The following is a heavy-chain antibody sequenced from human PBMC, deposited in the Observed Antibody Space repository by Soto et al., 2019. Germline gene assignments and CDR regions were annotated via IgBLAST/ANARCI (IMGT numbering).Heavy chain of an antibody. CDR1: GYTFTSYG. CDR2: ISAYNGNT. V-gene: IGHV1-18*01. CDR3: ERDGSNIAARHPYDY. Sequence: GASVKVSCKASGYTFTSYGISWVRQAPGQGLEWMGWISAYNGNTNYAQKLQGRVTMTTDTSTSTAYMELRSLRSDDTAVYYCERDGSNIAARHPYDYWGQGTLVTVSS. J-gene: IGHJ4*02. D-gene: IGHD6-6*01.